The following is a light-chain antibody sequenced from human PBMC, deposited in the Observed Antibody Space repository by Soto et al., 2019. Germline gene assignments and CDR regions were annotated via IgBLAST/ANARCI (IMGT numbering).Light chain of an antibody. V-gene: IGLV1-44*01. Sequence: QSVLTQPPSASGTPGQRVTISCSGSSSNIGSNYVYWYQQLPGTAPKLLIYSNNQRPSGVPDRFSGSRSGTSASLAISGLQSDDEAVYFCSTWDDSLNGWVFGGGTKLTVL. CDR1: SSNIGSNY. CDR2: SNN. J-gene: IGLJ3*02. CDR3: STWDDSLNGWV.